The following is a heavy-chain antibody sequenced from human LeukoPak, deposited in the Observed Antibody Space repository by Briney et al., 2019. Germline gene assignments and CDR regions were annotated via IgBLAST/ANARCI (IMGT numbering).Heavy chain of an antibody. CDR2: INNSGGTT. Sequence: GGSLRLSCATSGFTFSTYTMTWVLQAPGKGLEWVAIINNSGGTTYYADSVRGRFTVSRDNSRNTLYLQLESLRAEDTAVYYCTSQPYVGNGRYYSDNWGQGTLVTVPS. J-gene: IGHJ4*02. CDR3: TSQPYVGNGRYYSDN. CDR1: GFTFSTYT. V-gene: IGHV3-23*01. D-gene: IGHD3-10*01.